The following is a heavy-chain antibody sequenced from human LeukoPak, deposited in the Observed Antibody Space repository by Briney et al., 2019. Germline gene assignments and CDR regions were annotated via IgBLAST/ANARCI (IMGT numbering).Heavy chain of an antibody. J-gene: IGHJ5*02. CDR1: GDSISSGSYY. CDR2: IYTSGSTINNPSLKNT. D-gene: IGHD3-10*01. Sequence: SQTLSLTCTVSGDSISSGSYYWTWIRPPAGKGLEWIGRIYTSGSTINNPSLKNTNYNPSLKSRLTMSVDRSKNQFSLKLTSVTAADTAVYFCARGGYYGSGNDFRFDPWGQGTLVTVSS. CDR3: ARGGYYGSGNDFRFDP. V-gene: IGHV4-61*02.